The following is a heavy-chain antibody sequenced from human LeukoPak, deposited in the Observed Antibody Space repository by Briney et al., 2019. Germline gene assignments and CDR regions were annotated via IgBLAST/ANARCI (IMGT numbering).Heavy chain of an antibody. D-gene: IGHD4-23*01. CDR3: ARFGGGNPHFDY. CDR1: GGSISSYY. CDR2: IYYSGST. Sequence: SETLSLTCTVPGGSISSYYWSWIRQPPGKGLEWIGYIYYSGSTNYNPSLKSRVTISVDTSKNQFSLKLSSVTAADTAVYYCARFGGGNPHFDYWGQGTLVTVSS. J-gene: IGHJ4*02. V-gene: IGHV4-59*08.